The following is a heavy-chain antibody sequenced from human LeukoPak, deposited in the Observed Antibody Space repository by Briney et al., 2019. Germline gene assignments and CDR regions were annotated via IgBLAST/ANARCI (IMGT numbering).Heavy chain of an antibody. V-gene: IGHV4-39*07. CDR3: ARVNEESSGWPPHLSYYFDY. J-gene: IGHJ4*02. Sequence: SETLSLTCTVSGGSISSSSYYWGWIRQPPGKGLEWIGIIYYSGSTYYNPSLKSRVTISVDTSKNQFSLKLSSVTAADTAVYYCARVNEESSGWPPHLSYYFDYWGQGTLVTVSS. D-gene: IGHD6-19*01. CDR2: IYYSGST. CDR1: GGSISSSSYY.